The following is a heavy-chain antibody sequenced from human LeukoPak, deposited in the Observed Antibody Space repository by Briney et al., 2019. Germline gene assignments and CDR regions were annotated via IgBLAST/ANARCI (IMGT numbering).Heavy chain of an antibody. J-gene: IGHJ4*02. V-gene: IGHV3-11*04. CDR2: ISNSGTTI. Sequence: PGGSLRLSCAASGFTFSDYYMSWIRQAPGKGLELLSYISNSGTTIYYADSVKGRFTISRDNTKNSLYLQVNNLRAEDTAVYYCARDRSGGTYYSDYWGQGTLVTVSS. CDR1: GFTFSDYY. CDR3: ARDRSGGTYYSDY. D-gene: IGHD2-8*02.